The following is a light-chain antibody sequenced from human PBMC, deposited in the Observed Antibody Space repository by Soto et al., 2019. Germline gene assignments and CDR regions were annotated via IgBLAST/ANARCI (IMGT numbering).Light chain of an antibody. CDR3: SSYTSSSTLEI. V-gene: IGLV2-14*03. CDR1: SSDVGGYDY. Sequence: QSVLTQPASVSGSPGQSITISCTGTSSDVGGYDYVSWYQQHPGKAPKLMIYDVSNRPSGVSNRFSGSKSGNTASLTISGFQAEDEADYYCSSYTSSSTLEIFGGGTKLTVL. J-gene: IGLJ2*01. CDR2: DVS.